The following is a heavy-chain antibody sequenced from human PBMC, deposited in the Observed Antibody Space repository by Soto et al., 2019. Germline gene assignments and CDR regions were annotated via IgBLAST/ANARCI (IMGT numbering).Heavy chain of an antibody. CDR1: AYCFTSSG. D-gene: IGHD1-26*01. J-gene: IGHJ3*02. CDR3: ATDALYSRSLPGGGDAFYI. V-gene: IGHV1-18*01. Sequence: ASVKVSCKRSAYCFTSSGITRVRQVPGQGLELIGWISVYNGNTHYAERLQGRVTVTTDTYTSKAYMELRSLSYVDTAMNDCATDALYSRSLPGGGDAFYIWG. CDR2: ISVYNGNT.